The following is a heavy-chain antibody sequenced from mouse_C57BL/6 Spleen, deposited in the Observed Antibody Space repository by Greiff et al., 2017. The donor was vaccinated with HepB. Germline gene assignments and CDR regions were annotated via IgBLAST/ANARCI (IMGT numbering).Heavy chain of an antibody. J-gene: IGHJ1*03. CDR1: GYTFTDYY. Sequence: EVQLQQSGPVLVKPGASVKMSCKASGYTFTDYYMNWVKQSHGKSLEWIGVINPYNGGTSYNQKFKGKATLTVDKSSSTAYMELNSLTSEDSAVYYCAREGVYYDYDGYFDVWGTGTTVTVSS. D-gene: IGHD2-4*01. V-gene: IGHV1-19*01. CDR2: INPYNGGT. CDR3: AREGVYYDYDGYFDV.